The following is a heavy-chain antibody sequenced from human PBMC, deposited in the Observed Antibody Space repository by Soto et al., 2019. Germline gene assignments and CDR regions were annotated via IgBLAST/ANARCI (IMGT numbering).Heavy chain of an antibody. V-gene: IGHV4-61*01. CDR2: IDYSGST. J-gene: IGHJ4*02. D-gene: IGHD5-12*01. CDR1: GGSVSSGSYY. CDR3: ARDSKRGYSGYDKLDY. Sequence: SETLSLTCTVSGGSVSSGSYYWSWIRQPPGKGLEWIGYIDYSGSTNYNPSLKSRVTISVDTSKNQFSLKLSSVTAADTAVHYCARDSKRGYSGYDKLDYWGQGTLVTVSS.